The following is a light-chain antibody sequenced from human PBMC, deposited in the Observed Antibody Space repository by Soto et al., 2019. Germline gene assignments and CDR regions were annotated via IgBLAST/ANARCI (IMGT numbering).Light chain of an antibody. V-gene: IGKV1-27*01. J-gene: IGKJ4*01. CDR3: QKYDIAPRT. CDR2: AAS. CDR1: QDINNY. Sequence: DIQMTQSPSSLSASVGDRVTITCRASQDINNYLAWYQQRPGKVPKLLIYAASTLQSGVPSRFSGSGSGTDFTLTIISLQTEDVASYYCQKYDIAPRTFGGGTRVEVK.